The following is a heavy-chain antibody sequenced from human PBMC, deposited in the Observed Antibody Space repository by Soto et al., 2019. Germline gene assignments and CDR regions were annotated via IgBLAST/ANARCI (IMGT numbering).Heavy chain of an antibody. J-gene: IGHJ5*02. D-gene: IGHD2-8*01. CDR1: GGSISSYY. Sequence: PSETLSLTCTVSGGSISSYYWSWIRQPAGKGLEWIGRIYTSGSTNYNPSLKSRVTMSVDTSKNQFSLKLSSVTAADTAVYYCARLAPDCTNGVCSHPWGQGTLVTVSS. CDR2: IYTSGST. CDR3: ARLAPDCTNGVCSHP. V-gene: IGHV4-4*07.